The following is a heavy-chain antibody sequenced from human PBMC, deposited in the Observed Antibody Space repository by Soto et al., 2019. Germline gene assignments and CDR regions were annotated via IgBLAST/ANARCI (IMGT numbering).Heavy chain of an antibody. Sequence: GGSLRLSCAASGFTFSSYWMSWVRQAPGKGLEWVANIKQDGSEKYYVDSVKGRFTISRDNAKNSLYLQMNSLRAEDTAVYYCARGGDRGRIVVVPAALNYYYYYGMDVWDQGTTVTVSS. D-gene: IGHD2-2*01. J-gene: IGHJ6*02. CDR1: GFTFSSYW. V-gene: IGHV3-7*03. CDR3: ARGGDRGRIVVVPAALNYYYYYGMDV. CDR2: IKQDGSEK.